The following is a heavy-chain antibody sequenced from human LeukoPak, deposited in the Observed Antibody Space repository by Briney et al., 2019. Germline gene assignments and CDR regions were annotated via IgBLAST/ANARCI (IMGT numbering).Heavy chain of an antibody. CDR1: GYTFTSYG. Sequence: ASVKVSSKASGYTFTSYGISWVRQAPGQGLEWMGWISAYNGNTNYAQKLQGRVTMTTDTSTSTAYMELRSLRSDDTAVYYCARRAVNYYDSSGYGTWGQGTLVTVSS. D-gene: IGHD3-22*01. V-gene: IGHV1-18*01. CDR2: ISAYNGNT. CDR3: ARRAVNYYDSSGYGT. J-gene: IGHJ5*02.